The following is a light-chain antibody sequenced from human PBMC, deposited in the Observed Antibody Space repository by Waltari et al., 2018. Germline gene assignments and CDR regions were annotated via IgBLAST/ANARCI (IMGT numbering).Light chain of an antibody. CDR1: QSVSSSY. V-gene: IGKV3-20*01. Sequence: EIVLTQSPGTLSLSPGERATLSCRASQSVSSSYLAWYQQKPGQAPRLLILDASNRATGIPDRFSGSGSGTDFTLTISRLEPEDFAVYFCQQYSYSPNTFGQGTKLEI. J-gene: IGKJ2*01. CDR3: QQYSYSPNT. CDR2: DAS.